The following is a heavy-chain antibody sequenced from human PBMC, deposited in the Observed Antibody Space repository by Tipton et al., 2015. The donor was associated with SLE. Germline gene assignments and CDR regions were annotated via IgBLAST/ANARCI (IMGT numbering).Heavy chain of an antibody. CDR3: ARNTRVDFDY. V-gene: IGHV4-61*02. CDR1: GGSISSGSYY. Sequence: LRLSCTVSGGSISSGSYYWSWIRQPAGKELEWIGLISNSGSTNFNPSLESRGTISKNTSKNQVSLKLSAETAADTAVYYCARNTRVDFDYWGQGTLVTVSS. CDR2: ISNSGST. D-gene: IGHD2-15*01. J-gene: IGHJ4*02.